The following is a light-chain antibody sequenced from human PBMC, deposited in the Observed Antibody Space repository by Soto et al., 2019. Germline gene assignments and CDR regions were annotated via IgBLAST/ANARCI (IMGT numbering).Light chain of an antibody. J-gene: IGLJ1*01. Sequence: QSVLTQPASVSGFPGRSIAISCTGTSSDVGAYNYVSWYQQHPGKAPKLMIYDVSNRPSGVSNRFSGSKSGNTASLTISGLQAEDEAVFYCSSYTSRSTFVFRSGTKVTVL. CDR3: SSYTSRSTFV. CDR2: DVS. CDR1: SSDVGAYNY. V-gene: IGLV2-14*03.